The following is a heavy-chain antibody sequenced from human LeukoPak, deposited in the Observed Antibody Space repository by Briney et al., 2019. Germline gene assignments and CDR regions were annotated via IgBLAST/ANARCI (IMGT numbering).Heavy chain of an antibody. D-gene: IGHD1-26*01. CDR3: ARHRPSGSYLDP. V-gene: IGHV4-38-2*01. Sequence: PSETLSLTCAVSGYSISSGYYWGWIWQPPGKGLEWIGSIYHSGSTYYNPSLKSRVTISVDTSKNQFSLKLSSVTAADTAVYYCARHRPSGSYLDPWGQGTLVTVSS. CDR1: GYSISSGYY. J-gene: IGHJ5*02. CDR2: IYHSGST.